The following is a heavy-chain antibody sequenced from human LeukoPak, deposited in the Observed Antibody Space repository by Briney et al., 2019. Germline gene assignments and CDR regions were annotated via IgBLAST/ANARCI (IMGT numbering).Heavy chain of an antibody. D-gene: IGHD6-13*01. CDR3: ARAAAAGQFDY. CDR1: GFTFSSYW. CDR2: INSDGSST. J-gene: IGHJ4*02. V-gene: IGHV3-74*01. Sequence: PGGSLRLSCAASGFTFSSYWMHWVRQAPGKGLVWVSRINSDGSSTSYADSVKGRFTISRDNAKNTLYLQMNSQRAEDTAVYYCARAAAAGQFDYWGQGTLVTVSS.